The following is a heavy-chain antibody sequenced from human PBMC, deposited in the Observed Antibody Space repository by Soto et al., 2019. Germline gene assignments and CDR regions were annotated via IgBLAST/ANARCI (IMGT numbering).Heavy chain of an antibody. J-gene: IGHJ5*02. CDR3: AREEVAYYGSGSYNWCDP. V-gene: IGHV4-31*03. CDR2: IYYSGST. D-gene: IGHD3-10*01. CDR1: GGSINSGDYY. Sequence: QVQLQESGPGLVKTSQTLSLTCTVSGGSINSGDYYWSWIRQHPGKGLEWIGYIYYSGSTYYNPSLKSRVTISVDTSKTQFSLKLSSVTAADTAVYYCAREEVAYYGSGSYNWCDPWGQGTLVTVSS.